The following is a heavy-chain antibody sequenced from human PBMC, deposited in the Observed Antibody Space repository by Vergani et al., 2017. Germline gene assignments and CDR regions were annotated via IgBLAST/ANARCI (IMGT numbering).Heavy chain of an antibody. J-gene: IGHJ3*02. V-gene: IGHV4-39*02. Sequence: QLQLPESGPGLVKPSETLSLTCTVSGVSIGSNSYYWGWIRQPPGKGLEWIGTIYYTGTTYYNEAHKSRLTISVDTSKNQFSLNLTSVTAADTAVYYCARDYGVGYCSSTSCYTRAFDIWGQGTMVTVSS. CDR2: IYYTGTT. CDR3: ARDYGVGYCSSTSCYTRAFDI. D-gene: IGHD2-2*02. CDR1: GVSIGSNSYY.